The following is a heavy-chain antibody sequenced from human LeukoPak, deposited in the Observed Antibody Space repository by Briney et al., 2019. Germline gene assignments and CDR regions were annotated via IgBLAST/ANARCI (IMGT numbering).Heavy chain of an antibody. V-gene: IGHV3-30*04. J-gene: IGHJ4*02. D-gene: IGHD6-13*01. CDR3: ARDQGSSSWYV. CDR1: GFTFSSYA. Sequence: GGSLRLSCAASGFTFSSYAMHWVRQAPGKGLEWVAVISYDGSNKYFADSVKGRFIISRDNSKNTLYLQMNSLRAEDTAVYYCARDQGSSSWYVWGQGTLVTVSS. CDR2: ISYDGSNK.